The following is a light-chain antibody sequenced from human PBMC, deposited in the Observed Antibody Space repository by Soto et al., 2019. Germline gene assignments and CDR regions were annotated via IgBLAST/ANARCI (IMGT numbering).Light chain of an antibody. CDR2: GAT. Sequence: IQLTQSPSSLSASVGDRVTITCRASQDISSYLAWYQQTPGKAPKLLIYGATTLQSGVPSRFSGSGSGTDFTLTINSLQPEDFATYYCQQLNTYPYTFGQGTKLEIK. V-gene: IGKV1-9*01. CDR3: QQLNTYPYT. CDR1: QDISSY. J-gene: IGKJ2*01.